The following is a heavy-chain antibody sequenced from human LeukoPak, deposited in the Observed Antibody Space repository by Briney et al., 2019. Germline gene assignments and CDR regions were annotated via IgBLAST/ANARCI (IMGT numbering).Heavy chain of an antibody. Sequence: GGSLRLSCAASGFTVSSNYMSWVRQAPGKGLEWVAVISYDGSNKYYADSVKGRFTISRDNSKNTLYLQMNSLRAEDTAVYYCARFQGDYYYFDYWGQGTLVTVSS. J-gene: IGHJ4*02. CDR1: GFTVSSNY. CDR3: ARFQGDYYYFDY. CDR2: ISYDGSNK. V-gene: IGHV3-30-3*01. D-gene: IGHD2-21*01.